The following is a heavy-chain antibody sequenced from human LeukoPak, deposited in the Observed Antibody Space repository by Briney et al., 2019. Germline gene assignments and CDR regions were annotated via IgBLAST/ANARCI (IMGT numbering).Heavy chain of an antibody. D-gene: IGHD1-26*01. J-gene: IGHJ4*02. CDR2: INHSGST. V-gene: IGHV4-34*01. CDR1: GGSISSYY. CDR3: ARRPRNSGSYDGPPGLDY. Sequence: SETLSLTCTVSGGSISSYYWSWIRQSPGKGLEWIGEINHSGSTNYNPSLKSRVTISVDTSKNQFSLKLSSVTAADRAVYYCARRPRNSGSYDGPPGLDYWGQGTLVTVSS.